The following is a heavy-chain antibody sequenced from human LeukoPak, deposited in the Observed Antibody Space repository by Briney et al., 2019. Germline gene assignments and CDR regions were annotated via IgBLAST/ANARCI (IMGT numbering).Heavy chain of an antibody. CDR1: GFTFTDYA. Sequence: GGSLRLSCTASGFTFTDYAMSWVRQAPGEGLEWVSAISGDGGGYTYYADSVKGRSTISRVNSKNTLYLEMNSLRAEDTAVYYCAKDLTSGSGSYDYWGQGTLVTVSS. D-gene: IGHD3-10*01. V-gene: IGHV3-23*01. CDR3: AKDLTSGSGSYDY. J-gene: IGHJ4*02. CDR2: ISGDGGGYT.